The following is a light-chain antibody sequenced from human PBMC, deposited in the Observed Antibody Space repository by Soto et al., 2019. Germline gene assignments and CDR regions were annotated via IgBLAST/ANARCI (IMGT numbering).Light chain of an antibody. CDR3: QQEFT. CDR1: QSVSSY. V-gene: IGKV3-11*01. J-gene: IGKJ3*01. Sequence: EIVLTQSPATLSLSPGERATLSCRASQSVSSYLAWYQQKPGQAPRLLIYDASNRATGIPARFSGSGSGTDFILTISSLEPEDFAVYYCQQEFTFGPGTKVDIK. CDR2: DAS.